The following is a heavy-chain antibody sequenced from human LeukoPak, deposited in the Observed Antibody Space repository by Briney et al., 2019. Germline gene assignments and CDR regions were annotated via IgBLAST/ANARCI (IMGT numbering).Heavy chain of an antibody. Sequence: PGASVKVSCKASGYTFTSYAMNWVRQAPGQGLEWMGWINTNTGNPTYAQGFTGRFVFSLDTSVSTAYLQISSLKAEDTAVYYCARGYNWNDDLNWFDPRGQGTLVTVSS. V-gene: IGHV7-4-1*02. CDR2: INTNTGNP. D-gene: IGHD1-1*01. CDR3: ARGYNWNDDLNWFDP. J-gene: IGHJ5*02. CDR1: GYTFTSYA.